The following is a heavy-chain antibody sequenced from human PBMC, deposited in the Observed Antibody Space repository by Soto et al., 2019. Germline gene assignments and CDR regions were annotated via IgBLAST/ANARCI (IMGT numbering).Heavy chain of an antibody. CDR3: ARALNYYDKAGSAYNWFDP. V-gene: IGHV4-39*01. CDR2: IYYSGST. CDR1: GGSISSSSYY. J-gene: IGHJ5*02. D-gene: IGHD3-22*01. Sequence: QLQLQESGPGLVKPSETLSLTCTVSGGSISSSSYYWGWIRQPPGKGLEWIGSIYYSGSTYYNPSLKSRVTISVDTSKNQCSLKLSSVTAADTAVYYCARALNYYDKAGSAYNWFDPWGQGTLVTVSS.